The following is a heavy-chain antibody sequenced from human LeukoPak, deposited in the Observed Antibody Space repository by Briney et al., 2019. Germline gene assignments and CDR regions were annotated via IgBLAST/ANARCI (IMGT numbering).Heavy chain of an antibody. J-gene: IGHJ3*02. Sequence: TSETLSLTCTVSGGSISNYYWSWIRQPPGQGLEWIGYIHYSGGTNYNPSLKSRVTMSVDTSKNQFSLRLSSVTAADTAVYYCARGGGSTDAFDIWGQGTMVTVSS. D-gene: IGHD5-12*01. CDR2: IHYSGGT. V-gene: IGHV4-59*08. CDR1: GGSISNYY. CDR3: ARGGGSTDAFDI.